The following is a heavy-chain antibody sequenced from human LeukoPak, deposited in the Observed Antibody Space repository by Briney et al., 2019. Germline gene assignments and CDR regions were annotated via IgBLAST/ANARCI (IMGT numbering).Heavy chain of an antibody. CDR2: IIPIFGTA. D-gene: IGHD2-2*01. J-gene: IGHJ3*02. CDR1: GGTFSSYA. Sequence: SVKVSCKASGGTFSSYAISWVRQAPGQGLEWMGGIIPIFGTANYAQKFQGRVTITADESTSTAYMELSSLRSEDTAVYYCARPSDIVVVPAAVDAFDIWGQGAMVTVSS. CDR3: ARPSDIVVVPAAVDAFDI. V-gene: IGHV1-69*13.